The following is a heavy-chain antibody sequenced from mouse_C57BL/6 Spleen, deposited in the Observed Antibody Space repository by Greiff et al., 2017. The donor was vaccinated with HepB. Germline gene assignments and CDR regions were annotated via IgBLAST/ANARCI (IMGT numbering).Heavy chain of an antibody. J-gene: IGHJ1*03. CDR1: GFNIKDYY. CDR3: ARSDITTVPYWYFDV. D-gene: IGHD1-1*01. CDR2: IDPEDGET. V-gene: IGHV14-2*01. Sequence: EVQLQESGAELVKPGASVKLSCTASGFNIKDYYMHWVKQRTEQGLEWIGRIDPEDGETKYAPKFQGKATITADTSSNTAYLQLSSLTSEDTAVYYCARSDITTVPYWYFDVWGTGTTVTVSS.